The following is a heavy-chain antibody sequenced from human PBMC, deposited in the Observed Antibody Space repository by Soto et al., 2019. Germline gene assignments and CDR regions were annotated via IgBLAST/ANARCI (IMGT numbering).Heavy chain of an antibody. CDR3: AKDRIGLGYCSSTSCPSEGMDV. V-gene: IGHV3-9*01. J-gene: IGHJ6*02. Sequence: SLRLSCAASGFSFDDYAMHWVRQAPGKGPEWVSGISWNSGSVDYADSVKGRFTISRDNSKNTLYLQMNSLRAEDTAVYYCAKDRIGLGYCSSTSCPSEGMDVWGQGTTVTVS. CDR1: GFSFDDYA. CDR2: ISWNSGSV. D-gene: IGHD2-2*01.